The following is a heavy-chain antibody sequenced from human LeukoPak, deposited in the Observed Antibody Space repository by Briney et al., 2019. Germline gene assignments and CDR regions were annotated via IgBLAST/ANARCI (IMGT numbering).Heavy chain of an antibody. CDR1: GGSTSSDY. CDR3: ARLKLGAYFDL. CDR2: VYNSGDT. D-gene: IGHD3-16*01. V-gene: IGHV4-59*08. Sequence: PSETLSLTCTVSGGSTSSDYWSWIRQSPGKGLEWVGYVYNSGDTGKNPSLKSRVAILLDTSKNQCSLKLTSVSAADTAVYYCARLKLGAYFDLWGRGTLVTVSS. J-gene: IGHJ2*01.